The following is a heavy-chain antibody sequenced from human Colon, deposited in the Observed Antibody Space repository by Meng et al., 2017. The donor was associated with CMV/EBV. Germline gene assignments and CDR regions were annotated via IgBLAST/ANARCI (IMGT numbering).Heavy chain of an antibody. CDR2: LYSSGST. V-gene: IGHV3-66*03. CDR1: GVSVSNNY. J-gene: IGHJ4*02. Sequence: LSLTCAASGVSVSNNYMNWVRQAPGKGLEWVSLLYSSGSTHYADSVRGRFTISRDNSRNILYLQMNNLRPEDTAFYYCARDKRRYFDYWGQGTLVTVSS. CDR3: ARDKRRYFDY.